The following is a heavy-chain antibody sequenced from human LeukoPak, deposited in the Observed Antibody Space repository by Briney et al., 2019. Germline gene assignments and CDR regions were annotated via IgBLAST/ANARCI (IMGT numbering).Heavy chain of an antibody. J-gene: IGHJ4*02. Sequence: PGGSLRLFCAASGFTFSSYAMSWVRQAPGKGLEWVSAISGSGGSPYYADSVKGRFTISRDNSKNTLYLQMNSLRAEDTAVYYCAKDRSGYYSLGFDYWGQGTLVTVSS. CDR1: GFTFSSYA. D-gene: IGHD3-22*01. CDR2: ISGSGGSP. V-gene: IGHV3-23*01. CDR3: AKDRSGYYSLGFDY.